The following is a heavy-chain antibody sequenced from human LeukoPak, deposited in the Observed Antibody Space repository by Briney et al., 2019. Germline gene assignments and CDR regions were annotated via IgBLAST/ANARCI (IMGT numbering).Heavy chain of an antibody. CDR2: MNPNSGNT. CDR1: GYTFTSYD. Sequence: GASVKVSCKASGYTFTSYDINWVRQATGQGLERMGWMNPNSGNTGYAQKFQGRVTMTRNTSISTAYMELSSLRSEDTAVYYCARTERYYDFWSGYSPFGPFDYWGQGTLVTVSS. V-gene: IGHV1-8*01. D-gene: IGHD3-3*01. CDR3: ARTERYYDFWSGYSPFGPFDY. J-gene: IGHJ4*02.